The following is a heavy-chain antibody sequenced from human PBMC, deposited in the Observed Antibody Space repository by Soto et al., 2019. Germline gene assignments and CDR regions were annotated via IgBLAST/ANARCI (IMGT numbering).Heavy chain of an antibody. J-gene: IGHJ4*02. CDR2: VDYSGTA. CDR1: GGSISNFY. CDR3: ARADTAMTTPFDY. V-gene: IGHV4-59*12. D-gene: IGHD5-18*01. Sequence: QVQLQESGPGLVKPPETLSLTCTVSGGSISNFYWSWIRQPPGKGLEWIGYVDYSGTANYNPSLKSRVSMSVDTSKNQLSLKATSVTAADTAMYYCARADTAMTTPFDYWGQGTLVTVSS.